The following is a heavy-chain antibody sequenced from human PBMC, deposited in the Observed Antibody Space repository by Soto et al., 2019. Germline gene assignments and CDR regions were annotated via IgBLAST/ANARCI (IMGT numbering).Heavy chain of an antibody. Sequence: LSLTCTVSGGSISSYYWSWIRQPPGKGLEWIGYIYYSGSTNYNPSLKSRVTISVDTSKNQFSLKLSSVTAADTAVYYCARNYDKALFDYWGQGTLVTVSS. CDR3: ARNYDKALFDY. CDR1: GGSISSYY. D-gene: IGHD3-9*01. CDR2: IYYSGST. J-gene: IGHJ4*02. V-gene: IGHV4-59*01.